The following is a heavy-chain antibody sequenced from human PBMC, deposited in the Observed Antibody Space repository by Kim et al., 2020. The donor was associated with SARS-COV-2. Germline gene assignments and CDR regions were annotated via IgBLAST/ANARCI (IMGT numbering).Heavy chain of an antibody. D-gene: IGHD6-19*01. CDR2: ISSSSSYI. J-gene: IGHJ4*02. Sequence: GGSLRLSCAASGFTFSSYSMNWVRQAPGKGLEWVSSISSSSSYIYYADSVKGRFTISRDNAKNSLYLQMNSLRAEDTAVYYCARDISPIAVARTAIDYWGQGTLVTVSS. CDR3: ARDISPIAVARTAIDY. V-gene: IGHV3-21*01. CDR1: GFTFSSYS.